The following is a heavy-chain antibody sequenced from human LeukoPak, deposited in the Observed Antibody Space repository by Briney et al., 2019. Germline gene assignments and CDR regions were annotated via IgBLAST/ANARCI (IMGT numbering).Heavy chain of an antibody. V-gene: IGHV4-59*08. Sequence: SETLSLTCTVSGGSISSYYWSWIRQPPGKGLEWIGYIYYSGSTNYNPSLKSRVTISVDTSKNQFSLKLSSVTAADTAVYYCARNRGRLLTPFDYWGQGTLVTVSS. CDR3: ARNRGRLLTPFDY. CDR1: GGSISSYY. CDR2: IYYSGST. D-gene: IGHD1-14*01. J-gene: IGHJ4*02.